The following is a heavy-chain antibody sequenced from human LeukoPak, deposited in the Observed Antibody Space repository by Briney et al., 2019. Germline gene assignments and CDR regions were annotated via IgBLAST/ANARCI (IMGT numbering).Heavy chain of an antibody. CDR2: IYYSGRT. CDR3: ARKNDFEI. Sequence: SETLSLTCTVSGASISTSYWYWIRQPPGKGLEWIGCIYYSGRTYYNPSLKSRVTISVDMSRSQFSLRLTSVTAADTAVYYCARKNDFEIWGQGTLVTVSS. CDR1: GASISTSY. J-gene: IGHJ3*02. V-gene: IGHV4-59*01. D-gene: IGHD2/OR15-2a*01.